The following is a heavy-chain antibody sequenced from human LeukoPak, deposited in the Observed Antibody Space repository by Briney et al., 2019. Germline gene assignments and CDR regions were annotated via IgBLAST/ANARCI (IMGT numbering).Heavy chain of an antibody. CDR1: GGSISGYY. CDR3: ARGGYASGWYLDY. CDR2: IYYTGST. V-gene: IGHV4-59*01. D-gene: IGHD6-19*01. J-gene: IGHJ4*02. Sequence: KASETLSLTCTVSGGSISGYYWNWIRQPPGKGLEWIGYIYYTGSTNYNPSLKSRVTISVDTSKNQFSLKLSSVTTTDTAVYYCARGGYASGWYLDYWGQGTLVTVSS.